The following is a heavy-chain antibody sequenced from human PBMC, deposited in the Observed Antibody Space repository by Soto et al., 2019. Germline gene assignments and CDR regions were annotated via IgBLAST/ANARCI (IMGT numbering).Heavy chain of an antibody. CDR2: IYPGDSDT. J-gene: IGHJ6*02. D-gene: IGHD2-21*02. CDR3: ARGGSGGDCYSGSCYGMDV. Sequence: GESLKISCKGSGYSFTSYWIGWVRQMPGKGLEWMGIIYPGDSDTRYSPSFQGQVTISADKSISTAYLQWSSLKATDTAMYYCARGGSGGDCYSGSCYGMDVWGQGTTVTVSS. CDR1: GYSFTSYW. V-gene: IGHV5-51*01.